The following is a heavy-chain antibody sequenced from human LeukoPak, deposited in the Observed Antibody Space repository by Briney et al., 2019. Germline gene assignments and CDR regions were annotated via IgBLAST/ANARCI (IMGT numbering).Heavy chain of an antibody. V-gene: IGHV3-48*03. CDR2: ISSSGSTI. CDR1: GFTFSSYE. Sequence: GGSLRLSCAASGFTFSSYEMNWVRQAPGKGLEWVSYISSSGSTIYYADSVKGRFTISRDSAKNSLYLQMNSLRAEDTAVYYCARDNGYSYENWFDPWGQGTLVTVSS. J-gene: IGHJ5*02. CDR3: ARDNGYSYENWFDP. D-gene: IGHD5-18*01.